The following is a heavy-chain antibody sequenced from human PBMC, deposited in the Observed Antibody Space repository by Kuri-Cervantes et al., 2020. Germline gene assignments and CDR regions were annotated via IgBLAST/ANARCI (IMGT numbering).Heavy chain of an antibody. CDR1: GFTFSSYS. CDR3: ASDLRSSGYFSY. CDR2: ISGSSSYI. J-gene: IGHJ4*02. Sequence: GESLKISCAASGFTFSSYSMNWVRQAPGKGLEWVSSISGSSSYIYYADSVKGRFTISRDNTKNSLYLQMNILRAEDTAVYYCASDLRSSGYFSYWGQGTLVTVSS. V-gene: IGHV3-21*01. D-gene: IGHD6-19*01.